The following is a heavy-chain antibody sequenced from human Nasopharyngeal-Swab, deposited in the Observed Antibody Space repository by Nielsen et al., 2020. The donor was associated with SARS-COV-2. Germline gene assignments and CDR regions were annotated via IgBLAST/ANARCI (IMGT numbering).Heavy chain of an antibody. CDR3: ARDYTAMLYYYYYMDV. Sequence: VGQAAGKGVWWVAVISYDGSNKYYADSVKGRFTISRDNSKNTLYLQMNSPRAEDTAVYYCARDYTAMLYYYYYMDVWGKGTTVTVSS. D-gene: IGHD5-18*01. CDR2: ISYDGSNK. J-gene: IGHJ6*03. V-gene: IGHV3-30-3*01.